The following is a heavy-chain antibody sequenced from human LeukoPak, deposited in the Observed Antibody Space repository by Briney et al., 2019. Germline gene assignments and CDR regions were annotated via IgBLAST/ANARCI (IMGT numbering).Heavy chain of an antibody. J-gene: IGHJ3*02. D-gene: IGHD4-23*01. Sequence: GGSLRLSCAASEFTYSAYAMSWVRHTPGKGQEWVSTISGDGRSTFYADSVKGRFTISRDDSKTTLFLQMNSLRAEDTAIYYCARRYGGWGAFDIWGQGSVVTVSS. CDR1: EFTYSAYA. CDR2: ISGDGRST. V-gene: IGHV3-23*01. CDR3: ARRYGGWGAFDI.